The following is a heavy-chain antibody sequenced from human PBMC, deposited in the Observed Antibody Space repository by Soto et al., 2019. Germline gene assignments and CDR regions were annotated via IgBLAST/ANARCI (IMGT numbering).Heavy chain of an antibody. Sequence: SXKVSCKAAGYTXSSYDSDWVRQATGQGLEWIGWMNPNSGNTGYAQKFQGRVTMTRNTSISTAYMELSSLRSEDTSVYYRARRPQSSGIGIDYWGQGTLVTVSS. V-gene: IGHV1-8*01. CDR2: MNPNSGNT. D-gene: IGHD3-22*01. J-gene: IGHJ4*02. CDR3: ARRPQSSGIGIDY. CDR1: GYTXSSYD.